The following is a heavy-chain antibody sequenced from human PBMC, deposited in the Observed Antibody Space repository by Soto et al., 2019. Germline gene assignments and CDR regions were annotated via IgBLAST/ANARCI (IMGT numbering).Heavy chain of an antibody. V-gene: IGHV4-31*03. Sequence: SETMSLTSSVSGGSISSRGYYRSWIRQHPGKGLEWIGYIYYSGSTYYNPSLKSRVTISVDTSKNQFSLKLSSVTAADTAVYYCARAPGYCSSTSCYEDNWFDPWGQGTLVSVSS. D-gene: IGHD2-2*01. CDR3: ARAPGYCSSTSCYEDNWFDP. CDR2: IYYSGST. J-gene: IGHJ5*02. CDR1: GGSISSRGYY.